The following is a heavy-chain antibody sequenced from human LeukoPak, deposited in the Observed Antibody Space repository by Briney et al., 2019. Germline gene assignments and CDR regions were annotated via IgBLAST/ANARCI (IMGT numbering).Heavy chain of an antibody. CDR3: AKGSYSSSWYSRQAFDI. CDR1: GFTFSSYA. CDR2: ISGSGGST. V-gene: IGHV3-23*01. Sequence: TGGSLRLSCAASGFTFSSYAMSWVRQAPGKGLEWVSAISGSGGSTYYADSVKGRFTISRDNSKNTLYLQMNSLRAEDTALYYCAKGSYSSSWYSRQAFDIWGQGTMVTVSS. J-gene: IGHJ3*02. D-gene: IGHD6-13*01.